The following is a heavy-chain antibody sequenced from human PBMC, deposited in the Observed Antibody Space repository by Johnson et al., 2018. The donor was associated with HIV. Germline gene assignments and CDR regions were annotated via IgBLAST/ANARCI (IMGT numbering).Heavy chain of an antibody. D-gene: IGHD6-13*01. CDR2: INWSGGIT. CDR3: ARVASPGTRAFNG. J-gene: IGHJ3*01. CDR1: GFTLGDHG. V-gene: IGHV3-20*04. Sequence: VQLVESGGGVVRPGGSLRLSCVASGFTLGDHGMSWVRQVPGKGLEWVSDINWSGGITNYLDSVKGRFTISRDNAKNYLFLQMSSLRAEDTALYYCARVASPGTRAFNGWGRGTMVTVSS.